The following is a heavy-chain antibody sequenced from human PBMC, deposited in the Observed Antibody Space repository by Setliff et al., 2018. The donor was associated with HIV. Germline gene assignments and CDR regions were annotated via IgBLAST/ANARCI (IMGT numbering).Heavy chain of an antibody. D-gene: IGHD4-17*01. CDR3: ARDRGRYGDYRDFDY. V-gene: IGHV1-2*06. J-gene: IGHJ4*02. CDR2: INPNSGGT. Sequence: ASVKVSCKASGYTFTGYYMHWVRQAPGQGLEWMGRINPNSGGTNYAQRFQGSVTMTRDTSISTAYMELSRLRSDDTAVYYCARDRGRYGDYRDFDYWGQGALVTVSS. CDR1: GYTFTGYY.